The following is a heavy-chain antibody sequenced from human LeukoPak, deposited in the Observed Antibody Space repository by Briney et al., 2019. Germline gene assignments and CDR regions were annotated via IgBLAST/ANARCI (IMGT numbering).Heavy chain of an antibody. CDR3: ARDKAYYDSSGYGFDY. Sequence: GGSLRLSCAASGFTFSNYWMGWVRQAPGKGLEWVANIKQDGSEKYYADSVKGRFTISRDNAKNLLYLQMNSLEAEDTAVYYCARDKAYYDSSGYGFDYWGQGTLVAVSS. J-gene: IGHJ4*02. CDR2: IKQDGSEK. D-gene: IGHD3-22*01. CDR1: GFTFSNYW. V-gene: IGHV3-7*01.